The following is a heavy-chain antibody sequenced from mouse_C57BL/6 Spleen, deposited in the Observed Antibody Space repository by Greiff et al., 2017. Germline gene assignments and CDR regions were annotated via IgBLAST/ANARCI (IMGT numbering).Heavy chain of an antibody. CDR1: GFSLSTSGMG. J-gene: IGHJ2*01. V-gene: IGHV8-12*01. D-gene: IGHD1-1*01. CDR3: ARNSYYYGSSFDY. CDR2: IYWDDDK. Sequence: QVTLKESGPGILQSSQTLSLTCSFSGFSLSTSGMGVSWIRQPSGKGLEWLAHIYWDDDKRYNPSLKSRLTISKDTSRNQIFLKITSVDTADTATYYCARNSYYYGSSFDYWGQGTTLTVAS.